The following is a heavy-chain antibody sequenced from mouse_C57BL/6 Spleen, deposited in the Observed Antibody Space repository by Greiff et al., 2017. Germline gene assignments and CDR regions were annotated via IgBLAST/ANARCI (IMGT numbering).Heavy chain of an antibody. CDR1: GFSFNTYA. V-gene: IGHV10-1*01. J-gene: IGHJ1*03. CDR2: IRSKSNNYAT. D-gene: IGHD3-2*02. Sequence: EVKLMESGGGLVQPKGSLKLSCAASGFSFNTYAMNWVRQAPGKGLEWVARIRSKSNNYATYYADSVKDRFTISRDDSESMLYLQMNNLKTEDTAMYYCVRIRDEGYFDVWGTGTTVTVSS. CDR3: VRIRDEGYFDV.